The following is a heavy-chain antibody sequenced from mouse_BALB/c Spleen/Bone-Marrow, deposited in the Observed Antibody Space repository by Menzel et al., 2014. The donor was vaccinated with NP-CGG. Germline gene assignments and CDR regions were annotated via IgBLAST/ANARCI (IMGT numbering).Heavy chain of an antibody. CDR3: TRDGKGNYDYAMDY. V-gene: IGHV5-6-4*01. J-gene: IGHJ4*01. Sequence: EVQLVESGGGLVKPGGSLKLSCAASGFTFSSYTMSWVRQTPEKRLEWVATISSGGSYTYYPDSVKGRFTISRDNAKNTLYLQMSSLKSEDTAMYYCTRDGKGNYDYAMDYWGQGTLVTVSS. CDR1: GFTFSSYT. CDR2: ISSGGSYT. D-gene: IGHD2-1*01.